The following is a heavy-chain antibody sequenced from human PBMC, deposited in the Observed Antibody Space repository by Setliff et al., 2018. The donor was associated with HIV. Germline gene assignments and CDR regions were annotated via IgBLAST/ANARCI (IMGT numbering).Heavy chain of an antibody. CDR3: ARAYYHHSGAYWSTDYYYSYIDV. D-gene: IGHD3-22*01. Sequence: GGSLRLSCAASGFTFTNNGMHWVRQAPGKGLEWVAFIRYDGSNRYYADSVKGRFTISRDSAKNSLYLQMDSLRAEDTAVYYCARAYYHHSGAYWSTDYYYSYIDVWGKGTTVTVSS. J-gene: IGHJ6*03. CDR2: IRYDGSNR. V-gene: IGHV3-30*02. CDR1: GFTFTNNG.